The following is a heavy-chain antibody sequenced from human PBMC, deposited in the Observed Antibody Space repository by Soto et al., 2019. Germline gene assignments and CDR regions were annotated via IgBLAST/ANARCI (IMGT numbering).Heavy chain of an antibody. CDR2: INPDSGAT. D-gene: IGHD2-8*02. V-gene: IGHV1-2*02. CDR1: GYSFTGDY. Sequence: ASVKVSCKASGYSFTGDYIHWVRQAPGQGLEWMGWINPDSGATNYAQNFQGRVTLTSDTSISTASMDLTSLTSDDTAVYSCARGDYGTGGYPFPYFDYWGQGTLVTVSS. CDR3: ARGDYGTGGYPFPYFDY. J-gene: IGHJ4*02.